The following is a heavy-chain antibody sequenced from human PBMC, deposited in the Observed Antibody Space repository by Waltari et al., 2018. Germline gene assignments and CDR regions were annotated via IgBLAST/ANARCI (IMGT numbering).Heavy chain of an antibody. V-gene: IGHV4-34*01. D-gene: IGHD2-2*01. CDR3: ARGLGPRYCSSTSCSYYFDY. Sequence: QVQLQQWGAGLLKPSETPSLTCAVYGGSFSGYYWSWIRQPPGKGLEWIGEINHSGSTNYNPSLKSRVTISVDTSKNQFSLKLSSVTAADTAVYYCARGLGPRYCSSTSCSYYFDYWGQGTLVTVSS. CDR1: GGSFSGYY. CDR2: INHSGST. J-gene: IGHJ4*02.